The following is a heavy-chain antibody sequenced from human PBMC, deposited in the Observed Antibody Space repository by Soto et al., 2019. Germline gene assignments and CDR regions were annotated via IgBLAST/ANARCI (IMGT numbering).Heavy chain of an antibody. CDR2: VYNSGST. V-gene: IGHV4-59*01. J-gene: IGHJ4*02. D-gene: IGHD6-13*01. CDR1: GGSISSNY. Sequence: SETLSLTCTVSGGSISSNYWTWIRQPPGKGLEWIGYVYNSGSTNYNPSLKSRVTISEDTSKSQFSLKVNSMTAADTAVYYCARYSREAVAGYTLDNWGQGILVTVYS. CDR3: ARYSREAVAGYTLDN.